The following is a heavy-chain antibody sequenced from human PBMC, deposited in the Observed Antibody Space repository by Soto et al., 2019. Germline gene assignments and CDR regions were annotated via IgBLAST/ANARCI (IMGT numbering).Heavy chain of an antibody. Sequence: EVQLVESGGGLVKPGESLRLSCAASGFTFANAWMDWVRQAPGKGLEWVGRIKMKVDGGTADYAAPVKGRFTISRDDTETPLHLQITSLKSEDIAIYYCTTDMGGAPALWGQGTLVTVSS. CDR3: TTDMGGAPAL. CDR2: IKMKVDGGTA. J-gene: IGHJ4*02. D-gene: IGHD3-16*01. V-gene: IGHV3-15*07. CDR1: GFTFANAW.